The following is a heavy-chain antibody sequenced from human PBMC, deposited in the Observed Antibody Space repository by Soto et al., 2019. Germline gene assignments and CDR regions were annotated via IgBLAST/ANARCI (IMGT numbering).Heavy chain of an antibody. CDR2: IYYSGRT. Sequence: QVQLLESGPRLVKASQTLSLTCTVSGDSISSGGYYWSWIRQHPGKGLEWIGYIYYSGRTYYNPSLKSRLTISVDTSESQFSLKLSSVTAADTAVYFCARIGIAVVVADSWGQGILVTVSP. D-gene: IGHD6-19*01. J-gene: IGHJ5*02. CDR3: ARIGIAVVVADS. CDR1: GDSISSGGYY. V-gene: IGHV4-31*03.